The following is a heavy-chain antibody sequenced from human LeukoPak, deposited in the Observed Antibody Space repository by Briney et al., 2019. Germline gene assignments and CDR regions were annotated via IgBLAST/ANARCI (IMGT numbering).Heavy chain of an antibody. D-gene: IGHD3-9*01. CDR2: INHSGST. Sequence: PSETLSLTCAVYGGSFSGYYWSWISQPPGKGLEWIGEINHSGSTNYNPSLKSRVTISVDTSKNQFSLKLSSVTAADTAVYYCARGLRYFDWSGGYWGQGTLVTVSS. CDR3: ARGLRYFDWSGGY. V-gene: IGHV4-34*01. J-gene: IGHJ4*02. CDR1: GGSFSGYY.